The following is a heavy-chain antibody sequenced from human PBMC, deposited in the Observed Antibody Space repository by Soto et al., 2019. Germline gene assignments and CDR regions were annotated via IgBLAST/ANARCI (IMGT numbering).Heavy chain of an antibody. CDR1: GGTFSSYS. D-gene: IGHD5-12*01. CDR2: IIPIFGTA. J-gene: IGHJ4*02. Sequence: SVKVSCKASGGTFSSYSISWVLQAPGQGLEWMGGIIPIFGTANYAQKFQGRVTITADESTSTAYMELSSLRSEDTAVYYCAWGYSGYDYPFDYWGQGTLVTVSS. V-gene: IGHV1-69*13. CDR3: AWGYSGYDYPFDY.